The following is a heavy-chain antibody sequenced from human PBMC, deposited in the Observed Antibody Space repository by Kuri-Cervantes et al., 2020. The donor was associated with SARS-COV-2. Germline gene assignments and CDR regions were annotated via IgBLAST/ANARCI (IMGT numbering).Heavy chain of an antibody. J-gene: IGHJ5*02. CDR1: GGSISSSSYY. CDR3: ARDRTQTYYDFWSGYRTNWFDP. D-gene: IGHD3-3*01. CDR2: IYYSGST. Sequence: SETLSLTCTVSGGSISSSSYYWGWIRQPPGKGLEWIGSIYYSGSTYYNPSLKSRVTISVDTSKNQFSLKLSSVTAADTAVYYCARDRTQTYYDFWSGYRTNWFDPWGQGTLVTVSS. V-gene: IGHV4-39*07.